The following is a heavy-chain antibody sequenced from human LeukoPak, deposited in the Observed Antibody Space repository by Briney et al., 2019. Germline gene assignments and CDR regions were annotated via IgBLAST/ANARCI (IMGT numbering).Heavy chain of an antibody. CDR1: GGSISGHY. CDR2: IYTRGST. Sequence: KPSETLSLTFSVSGGSISGHYWSWIRQPAREGLEWIWRIYTRGSTNSNPSLKSRVTISVDTSKNQFSLKLSSVTAADTAVYYCARERSHNDFWSGYSTGAFDTWGQGTMVTVSS. CDR3: ARERSHNDFWSGYSTGAFDT. J-gene: IGHJ3*02. D-gene: IGHD3-3*01. V-gene: IGHV4-4*07.